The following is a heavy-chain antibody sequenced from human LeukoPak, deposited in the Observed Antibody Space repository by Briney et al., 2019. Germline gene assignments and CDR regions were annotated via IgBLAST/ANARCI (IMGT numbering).Heavy chain of an antibody. V-gene: IGHV4-59*01. D-gene: IGHD1-14*01. Sequence: SETLSLTCTVSGGSISSYFWSWIRQPPGKGLEWIGNIYFSGSTNYNPSLQSRVTISVDTSKNQFSLKLSSVTAADTAVYYCASGGADYFDYWGQGTLVTVSS. CDR3: ASGGADYFDY. CDR1: GGSISSYF. CDR2: IYFSGST. J-gene: IGHJ4*02.